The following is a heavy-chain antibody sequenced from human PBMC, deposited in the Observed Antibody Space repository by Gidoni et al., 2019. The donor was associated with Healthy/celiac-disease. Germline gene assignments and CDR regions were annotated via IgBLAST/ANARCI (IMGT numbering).Heavy chain of an antibody. J-gene: IGHJ4*02. CDR2: ISGSGGST. Sequence: EVQLLESVGGLVQPGGSLRLSFAASGFTFRRYAMRWVRQAPGKGLEWVSAISGSGGSTYYADSVKGRFTISRDNSKNTLYLQMNSLRAEDTAVYYCAKDLRDYYDSSGYYSPFDYWGQGTLVTVSS. V-gene: IGHV3-23*01. D-gene: IGHD3-22*01. CDR3: AKDLRDYYDSSGYYSPFDY. CDR1: GFTFRRYA.